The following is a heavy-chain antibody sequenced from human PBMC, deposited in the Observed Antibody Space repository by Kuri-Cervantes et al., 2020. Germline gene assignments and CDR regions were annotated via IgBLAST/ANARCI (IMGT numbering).Heavy chain of an antibody. D-gene: IGHD3-22*01. CDR2: INPNSGGP. J-gene: IGHJ4*02. CDR3: AREGYYYDSSGYLRWGVAFKY. V-gene: IGHV1-2*02. Sequence: ASVKVSCKASGYSFSGYYIYWVRQAPGQGLEWMGWINPNSGGPNYAQKFQGRVTMTRDTSISTAYMERRSLRSDDTAVYFGAREGYYYDSSGYLRWGVAFKYWGQGTLVTVSS. CDR1: GYSFSGYY.